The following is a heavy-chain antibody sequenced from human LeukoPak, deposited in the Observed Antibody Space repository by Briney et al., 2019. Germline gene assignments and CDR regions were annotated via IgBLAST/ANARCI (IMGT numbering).Heavy chain of an antibody. Sequence: GGSLRLPCAASGFTFSSYGMHWVRQAPGKGLEWVAVIWYDGSNKYYADSVKGRFTISRDNSKNTLYLQMNSLRAEDTAVYYCARERGDGQLWLPYFDYWGQGTLVTVSS. CDR2: IWYDGSNK. CDR1: GFTFSSYG. J-gene: IGHJ4*02. CDR3: ARERGDGQLWLPYFDY. D-gene: IGHD5-18*01. V-gene: IGHV3-33*08.